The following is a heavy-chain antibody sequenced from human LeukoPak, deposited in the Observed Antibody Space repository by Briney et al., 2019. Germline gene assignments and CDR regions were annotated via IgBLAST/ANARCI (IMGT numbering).Heavy chain of an antibody. V-gene: IGHV4-39*07. D-gene: IGHD3-10*01. Sequence: SETLSLTCTVSGGSISSSSYSWGWIRQPPGKGLEWIGSIYYSGSTYYNPSLKSRVTISVDTSKNQFSLKLSSVTAADTAVYYCATFRVRGVIYFDYWGQGTLVTVSS. J-gene: IGHJ4*02. CDR1: GGSISSSSYS. CDR2: IYYSGST. CDR3: ATFRVRGVIYFDY.